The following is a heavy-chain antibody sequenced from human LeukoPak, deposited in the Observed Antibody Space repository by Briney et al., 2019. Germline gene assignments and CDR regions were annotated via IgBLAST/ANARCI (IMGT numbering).Heavy chain of an antibody. CDR2: ISSSTSYI. V-gene: IGHV3-21*01. Sequence: GGSLRLSCAASGFTFNKYNMNWIRQAPGKGLEWVASISSSTSYIYYADSVNGRFTISRDNAKNSLYLQMNSLRAEDTAVYYCARDGCYDFWSGYCDDYFYYMDVWGKGTTVSVSS. CDR3: ARDGCYDFWSGYCDDYFYYMDV. CDR1: GFTFNKYN. J-gene: IGHJ6*03. D-gene: IGHD3-3*01.